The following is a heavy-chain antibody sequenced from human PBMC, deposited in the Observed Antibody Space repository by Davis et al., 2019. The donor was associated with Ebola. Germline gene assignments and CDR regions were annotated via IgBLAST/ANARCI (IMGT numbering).Heavy chain of an antibody. J-gene: IGHJ5*02. CDR1: GYTFTGYY. V-gene: IGHV3-21*01. Sequence: SCKASGYTFTGYYMHWVRQAPGKGLEWVSSISSSSSYIYYADSVKGRFTISRDNAKNSLYLQMNSLRAEDTAVYYCARVIITKVVWFDPWGQGTLVTVSS. CDR3: ARVIITKVVWFDP. D-gene: IGHD3-22*01. CDR2: ISSSSSYI.